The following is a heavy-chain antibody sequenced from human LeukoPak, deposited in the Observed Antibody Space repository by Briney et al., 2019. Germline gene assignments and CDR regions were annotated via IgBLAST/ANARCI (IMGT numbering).Heavy chain of an antibody. Sequence: SETLSLTCTVSGGSISSSSYYWGWIRQPPWEGLEWIGSIYYSGSTYYNPSLKSRVTISVDTSKNQFSLKLSSVTAADTAVYYCARSPKSITMVRGVTWENYWGQGTLVTVSS. D-gene: IGHD3-10*01. V-gene: IGHV4-39*01. CDR2: IYYSGST. J-gene: IGHJ4*02. CDR1: GGSISSSSYY. CDR3: ARSPKSITMVRGVTWENY.